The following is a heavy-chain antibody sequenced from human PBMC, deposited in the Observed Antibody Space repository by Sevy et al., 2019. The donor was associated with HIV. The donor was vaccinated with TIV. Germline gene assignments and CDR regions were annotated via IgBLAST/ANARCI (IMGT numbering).Heavy chain of an antibody. D-gene: IGHD3-22*01. J-gene: IGHJ5*02. Sequence: GGSLRLSCAASGFTFSSYWMSWVRQAPGKGLEWVANIKQDGSEKYYVDSVKGRFTISRDNAKNSLYLQMNSLRAEDTAVYYCARVRYYDQFNWFDPLGQGTLVTVSS. CDR2: IKQDGSEK. CDR1: GFTFSSYW. CDR3: ARVRYYDQFNWFDP. V-gene: IGHV3-7*01.